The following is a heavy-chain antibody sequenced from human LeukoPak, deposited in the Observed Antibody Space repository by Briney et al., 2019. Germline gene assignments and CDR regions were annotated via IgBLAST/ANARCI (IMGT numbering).Heavy chain of an antibody. CDR1: GYTFAKYA. CDR3: ARSILVVPVASHLNYGVDV. CDR2: INAGDGST. V-gene: IGHV1-3*01. D-gene: IGHD2-2*01. Sequence: ASVKVSCTASGYTFAKYAIHWVRQAPGQRLEWMGWINAGDGSTRYSQKFHGGVTITRDTSASTAYMELSSLRSEDTAVYYCARSILVVPVASHLNYGVDVWGQGTTVTVPS. J-gene: IGHJ6*02.